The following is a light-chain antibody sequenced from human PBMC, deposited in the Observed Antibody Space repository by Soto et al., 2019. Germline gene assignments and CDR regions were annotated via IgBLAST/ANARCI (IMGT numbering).Light chain of an antibody. CDR3: QQYNSWRT. CDR2: GAS. Sequence: VMTQSPATLSVSPGERVTLSCRASESVSSNLAWYQQKPGQAPRLLIYGASTRATGIPARFSGSGSGTEFTLTISSLQSEDFAVYYCQQYNSWRTFGQGTKVEIK. J-gene: IGKJ2*01. CDR1: ESVSSN. V-gene: IGKV3-15*01.